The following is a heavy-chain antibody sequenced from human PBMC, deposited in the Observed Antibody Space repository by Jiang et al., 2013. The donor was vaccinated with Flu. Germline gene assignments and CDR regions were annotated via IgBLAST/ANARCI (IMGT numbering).Heavy chain of an antibody. D-gene: IGHD6-19*01. V-gene: IGHV3-21*01. CDR1: GFTFSSYS. J-gene: IGHJ2*01. CDR3: ASSVAERNWYFDL. Sequence: AASGFTFSSYSMNWVRQAPGKGLEWVSSISSSSSYIYYADSVKGRFTISRDNAKNSLYLQMNSLRAEDTAVYYCASSVAERNWYFDLWGRGTLVTVSS. CDR2: ISSSSSYI.